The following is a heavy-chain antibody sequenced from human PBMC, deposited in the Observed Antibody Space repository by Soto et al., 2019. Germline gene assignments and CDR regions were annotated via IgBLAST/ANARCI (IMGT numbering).Heavy chain of an antibody. J-gene: IGHJ4*02. CDR1: GFTFCIYS. CDR2: ISDSGGST. V-gene: IGHV3-23*01. D-gene: IGHD6-19*01. CDR3: AKPHRSGWKYYFDY. Sequence: GGSMRLSCAASGFTFCIYSMSWVQQTPGKKLEWVSGISDSGGSTYYPDSVKGRFTIPRDNSKNTLYLQMNSLRAEDTAVYYCAKPHRSGWKYYFDYWCQGTLVTVSS.